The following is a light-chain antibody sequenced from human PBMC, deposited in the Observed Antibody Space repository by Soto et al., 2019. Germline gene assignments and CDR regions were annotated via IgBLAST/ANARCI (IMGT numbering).Light chain of an antibody. CDR1: QSISSW. Sequence: DIQMTQSPSTLSASVGDRVTITCRASQSISSWLAWYQQKPGKAPKLLIYDASSLESGVPSRFSGSGSGTEFTLTISSLQPDDFATYYCQQYNSSPLTFGQGTKVEIK. CDR3: QQYNSSPLT. CDR2: DAS. J-gene: IGKJ1*01. V-gene: IGKV1-5*01.